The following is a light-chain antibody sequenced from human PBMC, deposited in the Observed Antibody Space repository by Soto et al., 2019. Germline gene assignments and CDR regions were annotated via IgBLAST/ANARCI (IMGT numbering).Light chain of an antibody. J-gene: IGLJ1*01. CDR1: SRDVGGYNY. Sequence: QSALTQPPSASGPPGQSVTISCTGSSRDVGGYNYVSWYQQHPGRVPKLLIYKVSNRPSGISNRFSGSKSGNTASLTISGLQAEDEADYFCTSPTPGSLYVFGSGTKVTVL. V-gene: IGLV2-14*01. CDR2: KVS. CDR3: TSPTPGSLYV.